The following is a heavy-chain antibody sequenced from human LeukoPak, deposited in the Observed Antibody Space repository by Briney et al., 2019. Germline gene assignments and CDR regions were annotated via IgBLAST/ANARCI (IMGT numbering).Heavy chain of an antibody. CDR3: AKGTRTFFYTMDV. D-gene: IGHD2/OR15-2a*01. J-gene: IGHJ6*02. V-gene: IGHV3-23*01. Sequence: GGSLRLSCAASGFTFSNFAMSWVRQAPEKGLEWVSGISGSGSGTYYADSVKGRFAISRDNSKSTLYLQMNSLRAEDTALYYCAKGTRTFFYTMDVWGQGTTVTVSS. CDR1: GFTFSNFA. CDR2: ISGSGSGT.